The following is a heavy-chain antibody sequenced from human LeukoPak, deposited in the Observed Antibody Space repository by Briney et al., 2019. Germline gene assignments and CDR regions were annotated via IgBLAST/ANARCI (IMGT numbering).Heavy chain of an antibody. CDR3: ARVMAASVWRSYGSYYYYYYMDA. CDR2: IKEDGSAK. Sequence: SGGSLRLSCAASGFTFNNYWMGWVRQAPGEGLEWGANIKEDGSAKNYVASVKGRFTISRDNAKNSLYLQMSSLRAADTAVYYCARVMAASVWRSYGSYYYYYYMDAWGKGTPVTVSS. V-gene: IGHV3-7*01. CDR1: GFTFNNYW. J-gene: IGHJ6*03. D-gene: IGHD3-16*01.